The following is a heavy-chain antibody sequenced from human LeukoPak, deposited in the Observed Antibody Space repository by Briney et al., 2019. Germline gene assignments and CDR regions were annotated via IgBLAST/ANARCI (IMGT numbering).Heavy chain of an antibody. Sequence: GGSLRLSCAASGFTFSSYGMHWVRQAPGKGLEWVAFIRYDGSNKYYADSVKGRFTISRDNSKNTLYLQMNSLRAEDTAVYYCAKDNVYSSSPRTFDYWGQGTLATVSS. CDR1: GFTFSSYG. D-gene: IGHD6-6*01. CDR2: IRYDGSNK. J-gene: IGHJ4*02. CDR3: AKDNVYSSSPRTFDY. V-gene: IGHV3-30*02.